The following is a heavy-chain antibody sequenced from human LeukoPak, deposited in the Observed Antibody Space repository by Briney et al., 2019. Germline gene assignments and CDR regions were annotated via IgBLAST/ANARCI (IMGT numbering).Heavy chain of an antibody. CDR1: GFMFHDYA. J-gene: IGHJ4*02. Sequence: GGSLRLSCAAPGFMFHDYAIHWVRQAPGKGLEWVSVISGNGGSTFYADSVKGRFTISRDNSKNSLYLQMNSLRSDDTALYYCARESDSSGWYDYWGQGTLVTVSS. CDR2: ISGNGGST. V-gene: IGHV3-43*02. CDR3: ARESDSSGWYDY. D-gene: IGHD6-13*01.